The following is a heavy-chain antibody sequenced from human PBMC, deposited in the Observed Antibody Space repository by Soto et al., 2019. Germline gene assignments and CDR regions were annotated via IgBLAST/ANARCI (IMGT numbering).Heavy chain of an antibody. J-gene: IGHJ6*03. CDR1: GYTFTRYA. CDR3: ARGDCRDSRCYYPYHYYKDA. Sequence: QVHLVQSGAEVKEPGASVRLSCKASGYTFTRYAIHWVRQAPGQRLEWMGWINAGNGNTKYSEKFQGRVTITRDKSASIAYMELSSLRSEDTAVYYCARGDCRDSRCYYPYHYYKDAWGRGTTVTVSS. D-gene: IGHD2-15*01. CDR2: INAGNGNT. V-gene: IGHV1-3*01.